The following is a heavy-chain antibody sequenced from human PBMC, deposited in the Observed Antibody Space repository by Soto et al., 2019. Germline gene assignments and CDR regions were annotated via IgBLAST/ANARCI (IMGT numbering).Heavy chain of an antibody. D-gene: IGHD2-2*01. CDR1: GYTFTSYD. Sequence: GASVKVSCKASGYTFTSYDIKWVRQATGQGLERMGWMNPNSGNTGYAQKFQGRVTMTRNTSISTAYMELSSLRSEDTAVYYCAITLYCSSTSCYGPIDAFDIWGQGTMVTVSS. V-gene: IGHV1-8*01. CDR2: MNPNSGNT. J-gene: IGHJ3*02. CDR3: AITLYCSSTSCYGPIDAFDI.